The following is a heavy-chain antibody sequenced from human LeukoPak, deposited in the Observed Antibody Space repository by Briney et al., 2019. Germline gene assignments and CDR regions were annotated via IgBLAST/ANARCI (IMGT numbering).Heavy chain of an antibody. D-gene: IGHD1-1*01. CDR3: ARGARYSYFDY. Sequence: AGASLRLSCAASGFIFIDYGMSWVRQAPGKGLEWVSVISGSGSSTYCADSVKGRFTISRDNSKNTLSLQMNSLRAEDTAVYYCARGARYSYFDYWGQGTLVTVSS. CDR1: GFIFIDYG. J-gene: IGHJ4*02. CDR2: ISGSGSST. V-gene: IGHV3-23*01.